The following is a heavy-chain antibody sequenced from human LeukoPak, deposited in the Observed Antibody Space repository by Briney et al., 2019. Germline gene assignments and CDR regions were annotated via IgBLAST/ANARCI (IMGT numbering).Heavy chain of an antibody. D-gene: IGHD6-19*01. J-gene: IGHJ4*02. Sequence: SVKVSCKASGGTFSSYAISWVRQAPGQGLEWMGGIIPIFGTANYAQKLQGRVTMTTDESTSTAYMELSSLRSEDTAVYYCSRGSSGWLGVFDYWGQGTLVTVSS. CDR1: GGTFSSYA. CDR2: IIPIFGTA. CDR3: SRGSSGWLGVFDY. V-gene: IGHV1-69*05.